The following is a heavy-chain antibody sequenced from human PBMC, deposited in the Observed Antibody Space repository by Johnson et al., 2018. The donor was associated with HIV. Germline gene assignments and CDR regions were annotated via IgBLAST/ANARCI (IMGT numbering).Heavy chain of an antibody. V-gene: IGHV3-53*01. CDR3: ARDLLIAYCGGDCWDAFDI. J-gene: IGHJ3*02. Sequence: MHLVESGGGLIQPGGSLRLFCAASGFIVSSNYMRWVRQAPGKGLEWVSVIYSGGSTYYADSVKGRFTISRDNSKNTLYLQMNSLRAEDTAVYYCARDLLIAYCGGDCWDAFDIWGQGTMVTVSS. CDR2: IYSGGST. CDR1: GFIVSSNY. D-gene: IGHD2-21*02.